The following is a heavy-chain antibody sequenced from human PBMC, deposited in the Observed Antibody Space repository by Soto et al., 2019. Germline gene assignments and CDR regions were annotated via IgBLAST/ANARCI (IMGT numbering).Heavy chain of an antibody. V-gene: IGHV3-23*01. CDR1: GFTFSSYA. CDR2: ISGSGGST. J-gene: IGHJ4*02. CDR3: AKDLLSWPGWFGDY. Sequence: GGSLRLSCAASGFTFSSYAMSWVRQAPGKGLEWVSAISGSGGSTYYADSVKGRFTISRDNSKNTLYLQMNSLRAEDTAVYYCAKDLLSWPGWFGDYWGQGTLVTVSS. D-gene: IGHD3-10*01.